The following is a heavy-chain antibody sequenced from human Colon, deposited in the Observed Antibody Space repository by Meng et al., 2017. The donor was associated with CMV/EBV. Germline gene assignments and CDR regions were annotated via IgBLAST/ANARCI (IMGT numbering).Heavy chain of an antibody. J-gene: IGHJ4*02. CDR1: GFSFRSYA. CDR2: ISSDGSNK. D-gene: IGHD6-19*01. V-gene: IGHV3-30*18. CDR3: AKGDQPIAVAGYFDY. Sequence: SGFSFRSYAMHWVRQSPGQGLEWVAIISSDGSNKNHADSVKGRFTISRDNSKNTLYLQMNSLRAEDAAVYYCAKGDQPIAVAGYFDYWGQGTLVTVSS.